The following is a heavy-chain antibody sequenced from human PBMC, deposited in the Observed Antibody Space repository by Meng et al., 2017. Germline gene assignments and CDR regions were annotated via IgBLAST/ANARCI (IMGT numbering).Heavy chain of an antibody. D-gene: IGHD6-19*01. CDR2: IYYSGST. V-gene: IGHV4-39*07. Sequence: SETWSPTCTVPGGSISSSSYYWGWIRQPPGKGLEWIGSIYYSGSTYYNPSVKSRVTMSVDTSKNQFSLKLSSVAAAGTAVYYCAREAVAVAGREWGGVDPWGQGTLVTVSS. J-gene: IGHJ5*02. CDR3: AREAVAVAGREWGGVDP. CDR1: GGSISSSSYY.